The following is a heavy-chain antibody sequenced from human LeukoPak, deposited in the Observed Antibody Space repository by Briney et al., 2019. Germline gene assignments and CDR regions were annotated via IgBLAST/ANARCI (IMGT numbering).Heavy chain of an antibody. CDR3: AKDATAAAGTVYMDV. CDR2: ISNIGDII. D-gene: IGHD6-13*01. Sequence: GGSLRLSCAASGFTFSNYEMNWVRPAPGKGLEWISHISNIGDIIHYADSVEGRFTISRDNAKNSLYLQMDSLRAEDSAVYYCAKDATAAAGTVYMDVWGKGTTVTVSS. J-gene: IGHJ6*03. V-gene: IGHV3-48*03. CDR1: GFTFSNYE.